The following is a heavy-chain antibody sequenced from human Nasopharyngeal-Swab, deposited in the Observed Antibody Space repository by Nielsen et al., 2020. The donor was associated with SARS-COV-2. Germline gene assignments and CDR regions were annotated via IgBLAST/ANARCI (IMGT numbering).Heavy chain of an antibody. J-gene: IGHJ6*02. CDR3: AIGGGGSYYYGMDV. D-gene: IGHD3-16*01. Sequence: WIRQPPGKGLEWIGYIYYSGSTNYNPSLKSRVTISVDTSKSQFSLKLSSVTAADTAVYYCAIGGGGSYYYGMDVWGQGTTVTVS. V-gene: IGHV4-59*01. CDR2: IYYSGST.